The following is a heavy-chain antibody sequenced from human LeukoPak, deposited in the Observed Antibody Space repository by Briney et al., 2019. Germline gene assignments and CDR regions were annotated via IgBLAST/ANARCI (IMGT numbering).Heavy chain of an antibody. Sequence: GGSLRLSCAASGFTFSIYTMNWVRQAPGKGLEWVANIKQDGSEKYYVDSVKGRFTISRDNAKNSLYLQMNSLRAEDTAVYYCARGFVVVVAARHWGQGTPVTVSS. D-gene: IGHD2-15*01. CDR3: ARGFVVVVAARH. J-gene: IGHJ1*01. CDR1: GFTFSIYT. V-gene: IGHV3-7*01. CDR2: IKQDGSEK.